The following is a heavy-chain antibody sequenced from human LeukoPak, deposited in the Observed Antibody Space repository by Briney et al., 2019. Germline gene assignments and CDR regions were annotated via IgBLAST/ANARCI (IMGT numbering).Heavy chain of an antibody. D-gene: IGHD6-19*01. CDR1: GFTFSSYW. J-gene: IGHJ6*04. Sequence: GGSLRLACAGSGFTFSSYWMSWVRQAPGKGLEWVANIKQDGSEKYYVDSVKGRFTISRDNAKNSLYLQMNSLRAEDTAVYYCARDGTPSYTSGWVYMDAWGKGTTVTISS. CDR3: ARDGTPSYTSGWVYMDA. CDR2: IKQDGSEK. V-gene: IGHV3-7*01.